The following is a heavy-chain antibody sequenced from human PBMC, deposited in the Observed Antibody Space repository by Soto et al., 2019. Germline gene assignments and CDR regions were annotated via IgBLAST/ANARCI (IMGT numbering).Heavy chain of an antibody. D-gene: IGHD3-22*01. CDR1: GGSISSYY. Sequence: PLETLSLTCTVSGGSISSYYWSWIRQPPGKGLEWIGYIYYSGSTNYNPSLKSRVTISVDTSKNQFSLKLSSVTAADTAVYYCARIWRPFYYYDSSGYYYGAFDIWGQGTMVTVSS. J-gene: IGHJ3*02. V-gene: IGHV4-59*01. CDR2: IYYSGST. CDR3: ARIWRPFYYYDSSGYYYGAFDI.